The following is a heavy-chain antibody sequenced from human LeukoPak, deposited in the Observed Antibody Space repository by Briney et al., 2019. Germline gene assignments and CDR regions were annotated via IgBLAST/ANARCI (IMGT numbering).Heavy chain of an antibody. J-gene: IGHJ4*02. CDR2: IYYSGNT. D-gene: IGHD6-19*01. Sequence: SETLSLTCAVSGGSISSHFWSWIRQPPGKGLEWIGYIYYSGNTNYNSSLNSRVTISVDTSQNHFSLKVRSVTAADTAVYYCAGRWGAVDPFDYWGQGTLVTVSS. CDR3: AGRWGAVDPFDY. CDR1: GGSISSHF. V-gene: IGHV4-59*11.